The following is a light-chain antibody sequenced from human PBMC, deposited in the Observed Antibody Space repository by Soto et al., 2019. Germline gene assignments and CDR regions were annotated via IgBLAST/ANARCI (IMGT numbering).Light chain of an antibody. CDR2: DAN. J-gene: IGLJ1*01. CDR1: TGAVTSYHY. CDR3: LLSFSRAPV. Sequence: AVVTQEPSLTVSPGGTVTLTCGSRTGAVTSYHYPHWCEQRPGNAHRPLIYDANDKPSWTPVRFSGSLLGDTAALTLSSAQPDDAAEYYCLLSFSRAPVLGLGTLGTVL. V-gene: IGLV7-46*01.